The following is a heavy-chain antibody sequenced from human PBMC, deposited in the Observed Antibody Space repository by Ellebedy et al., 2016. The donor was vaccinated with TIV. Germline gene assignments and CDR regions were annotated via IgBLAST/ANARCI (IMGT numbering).Heavy chain of an antibody. V-gene: IGHV3-74*01. J-gene: IGHJ6*02. Sequence: GGSLRLSCAASGFTFSGYWRYWVRHAPGKGLEWVSRMKGDGSSVTYADSVKGRFPISSDNANNTLYLQMKSLRAEDTAVYYCARGSWACSGSMDVWGQGTTVTVSS. CDR2: MKGDGSSV. CDR1: GFTFSGYW. CDR3: ARGSWACSGSMDV. D-gene: IGHD6-19*01.